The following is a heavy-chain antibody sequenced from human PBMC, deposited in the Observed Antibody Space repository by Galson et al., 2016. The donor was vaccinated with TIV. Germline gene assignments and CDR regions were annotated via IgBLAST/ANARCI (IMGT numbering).Heavy chain of an antibody. J-gene: IGHJ5*02. D-gene: IGHD2/OR15-2a*01. CDR3: ATVAWFPGLSLDT. Sequence: SVKVSCKVSGNSLSELVIHWVRQAPGKGLEWMGGFDPEVAKTVYAQKLQDRVTMAADTSTNTAYMELGSLRFEDTAVYYCATVAWFPGLSLDTWGQGTLVTVSS. CDR1: GNSLSELV. V-gene: IGHV1-24*01. CDR2: FDPEVAKT.